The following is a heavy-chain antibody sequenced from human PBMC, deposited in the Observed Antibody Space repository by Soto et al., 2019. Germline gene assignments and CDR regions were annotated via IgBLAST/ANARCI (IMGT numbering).Heavy chain of an antibody. J-gene: IGHJ5*02. Sequence: PGGSLRLSCSASGFTFSEYSMHWVRQAPGKGLQYVSTISSDGDITYYADSVKGRFTISRDNSKNTLYLQMNSLRPEETAVYYCVKDSTFYDILPGYYSTNFLDPWGEGVLVTVSS. CDR2: ISSDGDIT. CDR1: GFTFSEYS. D-gene: IGHD3-9*01. V-gene: IGHV3-64D*06. CDR3: VKDSTFYDILPGYYSTNFLDP.